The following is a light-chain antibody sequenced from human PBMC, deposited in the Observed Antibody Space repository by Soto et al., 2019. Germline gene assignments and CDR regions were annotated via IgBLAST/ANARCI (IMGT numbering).Light chain of an antibody. J-gene: IGKJ1*01. CDR2: DAS. CDR1: QSISSW. CDR3: QQYNSYSLRT. Sequence: DIQMTPSPSTLSASVGDRVTITCRASQSISSWLAWYQQKPGKAPKLLIYDASSLESGVPSRFSGSGSGTEFTLAISSLQPDDFATYYCQQYNSYSLRTFGQGTKVDIK. V-gene: IGKV1-5*01.